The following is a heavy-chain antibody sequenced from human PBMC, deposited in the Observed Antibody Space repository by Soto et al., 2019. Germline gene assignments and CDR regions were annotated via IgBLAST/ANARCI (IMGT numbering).Heavy chain of an antibody. CDR2: IYSGGST. V-gene: IGHV4-39*07. Sequence: PSETLSLTCNVSGGAISGRSNYWGWIRQPPGKGLEYIGSIYSGGSTYYNPSLKSRVTISVDTSKNQFSLKLSSVTAADTAVYYCASLKYDYVWGSYRYTSLFDYWGQGTLVTVSS. D-gene: IGHD3-16*02. CDR3: ASLKYDYVWGSYRYTSLFDY. J-gene: IGHJ4*02. CDR1: GGAISGRSNY.